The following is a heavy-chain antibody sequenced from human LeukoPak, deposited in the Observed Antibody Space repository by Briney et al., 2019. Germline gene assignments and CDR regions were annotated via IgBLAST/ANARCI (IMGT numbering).Heavy chain of an antibody. Sequence: SETLSLTCTVSGGSISSYYWSWIRQPPGKGLEWIGYIYYSGSTNYNPSLKSRVTISVDTSKNQFSLKLSSVTAADTAVYYCARQREVTYYYYYYGMDVWGQGTTVTVSS. CDR1: GGSISSYY. J-gene: IGHJ6*02. D-gene: IGHD4-4*01. CDR2: IYYSGST. CDR3: ARQREVTYYYYYYGMDV. V-gene: IGHV4-59*08.